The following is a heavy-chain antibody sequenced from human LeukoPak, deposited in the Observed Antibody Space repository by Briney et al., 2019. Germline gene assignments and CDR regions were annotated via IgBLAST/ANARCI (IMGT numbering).Heavy chain of an antibody. Sequence: KPSETLSLTCAVYGGSFSGYYWSWIRQPPGKGLEWIGEINHSGSTNYNPSLKSRVTISVDTSKNQFSLKLSSVTAADTAVYYCARAGTGYSYGYYYYMDVWGKGTTVTVSS. CDR1: GGSFSGYY. D-gene: IGHD5-18*01. CDR2: INHSGST. J-gene: IGHJ6*03. CDR3: ARAGTGYSYGYYYYMDV. V-gene: IGHV4-34*01.